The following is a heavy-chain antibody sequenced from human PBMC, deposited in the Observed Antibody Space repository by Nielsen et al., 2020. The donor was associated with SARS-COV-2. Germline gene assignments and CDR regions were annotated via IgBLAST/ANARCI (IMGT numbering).Heavy chain of an antibody. V-gene: IGHV3-21*01. CDR1: GFTFSSYS. J-gene: IGHJ4*02. CDR3: ARDLWSDTGY. D-gene: IGHD2-21*01. CDR2: ISSSSSYI. Sequence: EGSLRLSCAASGFTFSSYSMNWVRQAPGKGLEWVSSISSSSSYIYYADSVKGRFTISRDNAKNSLYLQMNSLRAEDTAVYYCARDLWSDTGYWGQGTLVTVSS.